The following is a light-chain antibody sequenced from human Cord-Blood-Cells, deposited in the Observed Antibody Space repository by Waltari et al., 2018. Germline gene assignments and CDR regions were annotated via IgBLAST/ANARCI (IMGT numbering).Light chain of an antibody. CDR1: QSISSY. CDR2: AAS. CDR3: QQSYSTPPYT. J-gene: IGKJ2*01. Sequence: DIQMTQSPSSLSASVGDRVNITCRASQSISSYLHWYQQKPGKAPKLLIYAASSLQSGVPSRFSGSGSGTDFTLTISSLQPEDFATYYCQQSYSTPPYTFGQGTKLEIK. V-gene: IGKV1-39*01.